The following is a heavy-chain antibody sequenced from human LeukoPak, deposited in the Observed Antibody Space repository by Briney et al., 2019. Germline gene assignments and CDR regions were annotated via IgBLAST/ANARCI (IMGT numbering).Heavy chain of an antibody. D-gene: IGHD6-19*01. CDR1: GYTFTGYY. V-gene: IGHV1-2*06. CDR3: ARDPRIAVAGKYFDY. Sequence: GASVKVSCTSSGYTFTGYYMHWVRQAPGQRLEWMGRINPNSGGTNYAQKFQGRVTMTRDTSISTAYMEPSRLRSDDTAVYYCARDPRIAVAGKYFDYWGQGTLVTVSS. J-gene: IGHJ4*02. CDR2: INPNSGGT.